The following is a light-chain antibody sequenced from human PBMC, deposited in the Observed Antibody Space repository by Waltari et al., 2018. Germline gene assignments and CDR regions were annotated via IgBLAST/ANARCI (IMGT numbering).Light chain of an antibody. V-gene: IGLV2-14*03. J-gene: IGLJ2*01. CDR2: DVK. CDR1: RSDVGGYDY. Sequence: QSVLTQPASVSGSPGQSITISCTGTRSDVGGYDYVSWYQQKPGKAPKLIIYDVKNRPSGFSNRFSGSKSGDTASLTISVLQAEDEADYYCSSYAVTTTLLFGGGTKLTVL. CDR3: SSYAVTTTLL.